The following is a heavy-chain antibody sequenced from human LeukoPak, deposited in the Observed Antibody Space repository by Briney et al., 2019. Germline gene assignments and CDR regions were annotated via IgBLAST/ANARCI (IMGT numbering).Heavy chain of an antibody. J-gene: IGHJ4*02. CDR1: GYSISGGYY. Sequence: SETLSLTCAVSGYSISGGYYWALTRQPPGKGLEWIGTVYHTGSTYYNPSLDSRVTISVYTSKNEFSLNLKSVTAADTAVYYCARAGWIITSGIDYWGQGALVTVSS. V-gene: IGHV4-38-2*01. D-gene: IGHD3-10*01. CDR3: ARAGWIITSGIDY. CDR2: VYHTGST.